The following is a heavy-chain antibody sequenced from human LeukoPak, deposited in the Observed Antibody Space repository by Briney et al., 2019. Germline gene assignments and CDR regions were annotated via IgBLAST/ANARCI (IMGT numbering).Heavy chain of an antibody. CDR3: ARGPRFVVVVPAARSWFDP. J-gene: IGHJ5*02. CDR1: GFTFSSYA. V-gene: IGHV3-30-3*01. Sequence: GRSLRLSCAASGFTFSSYAMHWVRQAPGKGLEWVAVISYDGSNKYYADSVKGRFTISRDNSKNTLYLQMNSLRAEDTAVYYCARGPRFVVVVPAARSWFDPWGQGTLVTVSS. D-gene: IGHD2-2*01. CDR2: ISYDGSNK.